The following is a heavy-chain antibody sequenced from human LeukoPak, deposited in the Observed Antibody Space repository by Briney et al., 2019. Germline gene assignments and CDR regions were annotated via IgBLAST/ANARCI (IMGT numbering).Heavy chain of an antibody. D-gene: IGHD1-1*01. CDR3: AKKRVITTPDAIDWYFDL. J-gene: IGHJ2*01. V-gene: IGHV3-9*01. CDR2: ISWNSGSI. Sequence: PGGSLRLSCAASGFTFDDYAMHWVRQAPGKGLEWVSGISWNSGSIGYADSVKGRFTISRDNSENTLFLQMNNLGAEDTALYYCAKKRVITTPDAIDWYFDLWGRGTLATVSS. CDR1: GFTFDDYA.